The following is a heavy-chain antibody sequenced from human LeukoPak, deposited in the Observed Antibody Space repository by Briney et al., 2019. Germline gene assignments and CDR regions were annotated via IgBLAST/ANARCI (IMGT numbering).Heavy chain of an antibody. V-gene: IGHV1-69*04. CDR2: IIPILGIA. D-gene: IGHD4-11*01. J-gene: IGHJ4*02. CDR1: GGTFSSCA. CDR3: ARDSRYSNYAQLDY. Sequence: SVKASCKASGGTFSSCAISWVRQAPGQGLEWMGRIIPILGIANYAQKFQGRVTITADKSTSTAYMELSSLRSEDTAVYYCARDSRYSNYAQLDYWGQGTLVTVSS.